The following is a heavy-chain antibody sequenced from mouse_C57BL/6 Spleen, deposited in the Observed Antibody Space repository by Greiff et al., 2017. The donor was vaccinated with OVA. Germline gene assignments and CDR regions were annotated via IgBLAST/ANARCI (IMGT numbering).Heavy chain of an antibody. CDR3: AREEYYYGSSYWYFDV. D-gene: IGHD1-1*01. CDR2: IHPNSGST. CDR1: GYTFTSYW. V-gene: IGHV1-64*01. J-gene: IGHJ1*03. Sequence: VQLQQPGAELVKPGASVKLSCKASGYTFTSYWMHWVKQRPGQGLEWIGMIHPNSGSTNYNEKFKSKATLTVDQSSSTAYMQLSSLTSEDSAVYYCAREEYYYGSSYWYFDVWGTGTTVTVSS.